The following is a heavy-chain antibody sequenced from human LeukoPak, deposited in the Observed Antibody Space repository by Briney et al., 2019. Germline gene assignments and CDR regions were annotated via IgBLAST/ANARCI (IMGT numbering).Heavy chain of an antibody. J-gene: IGHJ6*03. CDR1: GFSFSNYV. V-gene: IGHV3-23*01. CDR3: AKGSPATLYYCMDD. D-gene: IGHD2-15*01. CDR2: IIGTGAGT. Sequence: GGSLRLSCAASGFSFSNYVMTWVRQAPGKGLEWDSAIIGTGAGTYYADSVKGRFTISRDNSKNTLYLQMNSLRAEDTAVYYCAKGSPATLYYCMDDWGKGTTVTVSS.